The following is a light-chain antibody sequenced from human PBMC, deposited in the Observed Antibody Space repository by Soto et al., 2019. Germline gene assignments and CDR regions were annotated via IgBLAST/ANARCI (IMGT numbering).Light chain of an antibody. V-gene: IGKV3-20*01. CDR2: GAS. CDR3: QQYGSSPIT. CDR1: QSVRTK. Sequence: EIVMTQSPATLSVSPGEGATLSCRASQSVRTKLAWYQQKAGQAPRLLIYGASTRATGVSDRFSGSGSGTDFTLTISRLEPVDFAVYYCQQYGSSPITFGQGTRLEIK. J-gene: IGKJ5*01.